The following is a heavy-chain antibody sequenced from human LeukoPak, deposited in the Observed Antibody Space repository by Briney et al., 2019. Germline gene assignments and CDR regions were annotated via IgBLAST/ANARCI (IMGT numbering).Heavy chain of an antibody. Sequence: PSETLSLTCAVYGGSFGGYYWSWIRQPPGKGLEWIGEINHSGSTNYNPSLKSRVTISVDTSKNQFSLKLSSVTAADTAVYYCARERRVSYDSSGYYPWRVVSNCYYFDYWGQGTLVTVSS. CDR2: INHSGST. D-gene: IGHD3-22*01. CDR1: GGSFGGYY. CDR3: ARERRVSYDSSGYYPWRVVSNCYYFDY. J-gene: IGHJ4*02. V-gene: IGHV4-34*01.